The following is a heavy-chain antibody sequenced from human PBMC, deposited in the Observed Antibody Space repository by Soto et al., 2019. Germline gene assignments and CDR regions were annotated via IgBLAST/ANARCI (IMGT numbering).Heavy chain of an antibody. Sequence: PGGSLRLSCAASGFTFSSFLMDWVRQAPGKGLEWVANINPDGSEKRYVDSVKGRFTISRDNAKNSLYLQMSSLTAEDSALYYCSRSLDSWGQGTRVTVS. CDR1: GFTFSSFL. V-gene: IGHV3-7*01. CDR2: INPDGSEK. CDR3: SRSLDS. J-gene: IGHJ4*02.